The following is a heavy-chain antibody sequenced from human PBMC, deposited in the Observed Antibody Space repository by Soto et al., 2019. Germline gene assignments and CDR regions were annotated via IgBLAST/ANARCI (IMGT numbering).Heavy chain of an antibody. Sequence: PGGSLRLSCAASGFTFSSYAMHWVRQAPGKGLEWVAVISYDGSNKYYADSVKGRFTISRDNSKNTLYLQMNSLRAEDTAVYYCASITVTTRFDYWGQGTLVTVSS. D-gene: IGHD4-4*01. CDR1: GFTFSSYA. CDR2: ISYDGSNK. CDR3: ASITVTTRFDY. J-gene: IGHJ4*02. V-gene: IGHV3-30-3*01.